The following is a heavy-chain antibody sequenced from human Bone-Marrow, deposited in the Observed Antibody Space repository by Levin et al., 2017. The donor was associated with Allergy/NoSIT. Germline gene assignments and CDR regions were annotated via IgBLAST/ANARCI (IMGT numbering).Heavy chain of an antibody. D-gene: IGHD5-12*01. V-gene: IGHV4-4*02. CDR3: ARDPGEEYDLLTGYSGWFGS. CDR1: GGSISSINW. J-gene: IGHJ5*01. Sequence: SQTLSLTCTVSGGSISSINWWNWVRQSPEKGLEWIGEINHSGSTKYNPSLESRVTILVDKSNNQFFLRLTSLTAADPAVYYCARDPGEEYDLLTGYSGWFGSWGQGTLVTVSS. CDR2: INHSGST.